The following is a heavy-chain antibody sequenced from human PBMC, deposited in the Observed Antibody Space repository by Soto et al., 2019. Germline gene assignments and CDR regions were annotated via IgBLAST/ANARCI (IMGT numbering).Heavy chain of an antibody. J-gene: IGHJ4*01. CDR2: IIPIFGTA. CDR1: GDTVRNHG. V-gene: IGHV1-69*13. D-gene: IGHD1-26*01. CDR3: ARDGTPFASNSFHLLY. Sequence: SGKVSCTSSGDTVRNHGISWVRQAPGQGLEWVGGIIPIFGTAKYTQKFKGRVTITADESTSTAYLELSSLRSEDTAVYYCARDGTPFASNSFHLLYWX.